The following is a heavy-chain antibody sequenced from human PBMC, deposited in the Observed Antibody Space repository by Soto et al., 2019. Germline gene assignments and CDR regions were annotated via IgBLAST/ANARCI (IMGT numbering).Heavy chain of an antibody. Sequence: GGSLRLSCAASGLTFTRYSMNWVRQAPGKGLEWVSSIISITNYIYNGDSMKDRLTIPRDNAKNPPYLGINSQRPEHPARFYCATESKDLTSNFDDWGQGTLVTVSS. CDR2: IISITNYI. CDR1: GLTFTRYS. J-gene: IGHJ4*02. V-gene: IGHV3-21*06. CDR3: ATESKDLTSNFDD.